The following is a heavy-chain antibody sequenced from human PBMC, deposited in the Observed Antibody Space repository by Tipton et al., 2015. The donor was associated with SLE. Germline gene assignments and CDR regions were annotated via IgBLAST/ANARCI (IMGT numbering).Heavy chain of an antibody. J-gene: IGHJ6*02. CDR1: GGSISSSSYY. CDR2: IYYSGST. V-gene: IGHV4-39*07. CDR3: ARMNSSSWYYYYGMDV. D-gene: IGHD6-13*01. Sequence: TLSLTCTVSGGSISSSSYYWGWIRQPPGKGLEWIGSIYYSGSTNYNPSLKSRVTISVDTSKNQFSLKLSSVTAADTAVYYCARMNSSSWYYYYGMDVWGQGTTVTVSS.